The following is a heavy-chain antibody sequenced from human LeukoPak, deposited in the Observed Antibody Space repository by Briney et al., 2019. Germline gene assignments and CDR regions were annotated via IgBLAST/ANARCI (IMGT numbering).Heavy chain of an antibody. CDR3: ARSPYSSGWYPGRRGWFDP. CDR1: GGSISSGGYY. V-gene: IGHV4-30-2*01. Sequence: PSQTPSLTCTVSGGSISSGGYYWSWIRQPPGKGLEWIGEINHSGSTNYNPSLKSRVTISVDTSKNQFSLKLSSVTAADTAVYYCARSPYSSGWYPGRRGWFDPWGQGTLVTVSS. J-gene: IGHJ5*02. D-gene: IGHD6-19*01. CDR2: INHSGST.